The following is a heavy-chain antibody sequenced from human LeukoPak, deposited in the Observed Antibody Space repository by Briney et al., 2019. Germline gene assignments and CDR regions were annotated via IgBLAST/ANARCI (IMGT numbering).Heavy chain of an antibody. CDR3: AKGGITGTRARPPPRDNWFDP. V-gene: IGHV3-23*01. CDR1: GFTFTTYG. Sequence: GGSLRLSCATSGFTFTTYGMIWVRQAPGKGLEWVSAISGSGGSTYYADSVKGRFTISRDNSKNTLYLQMNSLRAEDTAVYYCAKGGITGTRARPPPRDNWFDPWGQGTLVTVSS. J-gene: IGHJ5*02. CDR2: ISGSGGST. D-gene: IGHD1-20*01.